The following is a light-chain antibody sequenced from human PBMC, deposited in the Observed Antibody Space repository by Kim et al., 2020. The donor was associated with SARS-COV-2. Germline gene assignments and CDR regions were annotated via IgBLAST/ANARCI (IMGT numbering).Light chain of an antibody. CDR2: GAS. Sequence: DIQLTQSPSSVSASVGDRVTITCRASQDINTWLGWYQQKPGKAPKLLIYGASNLQGGVPSRFSGSGSGTDFTLTISRLQPDDCATYYCQQANSFPPWTFGQGTKVDIK. V-gene: IGKV1-12*01. J-gene: IGKJ1*01. CDR3: QQANSFPPWT. CDR1: QDINTW.